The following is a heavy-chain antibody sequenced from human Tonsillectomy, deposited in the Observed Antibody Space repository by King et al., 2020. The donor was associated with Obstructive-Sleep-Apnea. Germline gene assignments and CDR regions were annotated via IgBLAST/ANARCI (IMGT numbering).Heavy chain of an antibody. CDR3: AREESGGIRGVVTESYYFYGMDV. J-gene: IGHJ6*02. CDR2: INSSGGST. D-gene: IGHD3-10*01. V-gene: IGHV1-46*01. Sequence: VQLVESGAEVKKPGASVKVSCKASGYTFTNFYMHWVRQAPGHGLEWMGTINSSGGSTNYAQKFQGRVTMTRDTSTSTVYMQLSSLRSEDTAVYYCAREESGGIRGVVTESYYFYGMDVWGQGTTVTVSS. CDR1: GYTFTNFY.